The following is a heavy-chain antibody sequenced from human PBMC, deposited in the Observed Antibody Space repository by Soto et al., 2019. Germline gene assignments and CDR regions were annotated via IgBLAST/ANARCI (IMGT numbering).Heavy chain of an antibody. J-gene: IGHJ4*02. Sequence: SETLSLTCTVSGGSISSGYYYWSWIRQPPGKGLEWIGYIYYSGSTYYNQSLKSRVTISVDTSKNQFSLKLSSVTAADTAVYYCARDRSEGGRLQVCFDYWGQGTLVTVSS. D-gene: IGHD1-26*01. CDR2: IYYSGST. V-gene: IGHV4-30-4*01. CDR3: ARDRSEGGRLQVCFDY. CDR1: GGSISSGYYY.